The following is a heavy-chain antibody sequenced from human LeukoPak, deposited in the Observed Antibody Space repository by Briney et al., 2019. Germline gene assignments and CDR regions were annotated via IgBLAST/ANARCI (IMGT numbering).Heavy chain of an antibody. CDR2: INPNSGGT. Sequence: ASVKVSCKASGYTFTGYYMHWVRQAPGQGLEWMGWINPNSGGTNYAQKFQGRVTMTRDTSISTAYMELSRLRSDDTAVYYCARSLRDCSSTSCHGAYYYYYMDVWGKGTTVTVSS. D-gene: IGHD2-2*01. CDR3: ARSLRDCSSTSCHGAYYYYYMDV. J-gene: IGHJ6*03. V-gene: IGHV1-2*02. CDR1: GYTFTGYY.